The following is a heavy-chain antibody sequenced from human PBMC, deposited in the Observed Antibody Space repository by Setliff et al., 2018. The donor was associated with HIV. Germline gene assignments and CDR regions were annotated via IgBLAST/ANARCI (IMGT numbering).Heavy chain of an antibody. CDR3: ARFDVTPMTTRDY. J-gene: IGHJ4*02. D-gene: IGHD4-17*01. V-gene: IGHV4-39*01. CDR2: IHHTGHI. CDR1: GGSINSRTHY. Sequence: SETLSLTCNVSGGSINSRTHYWGWIRQPPGKGLEWIGEIHHTGHINYNPSFKSRVTVSLDMSTNQFSLKMASMTAADSAVYYCARFDVTPMTTRDYWGQGTQVTVS.